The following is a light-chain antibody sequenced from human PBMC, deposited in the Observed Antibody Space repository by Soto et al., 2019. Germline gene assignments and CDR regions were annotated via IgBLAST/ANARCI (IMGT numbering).Light chain of an antibody. J-gene: IGLJ3*02. Sequence: QAVVTQPPSASGTPGQRVTISCSGSSSNIGSNTVNWYQQLPGTAPKLLIYSNNQRPSGVPDRFSGSKSGTSASLAISGLQSEVEADYYCAAWDDSLNGHWVFGGGTKLTVL. V-gene: IGLV1-44*01. CDR1: SSNIGSNT. CDR3: AAWDDSLNGHWV. CDR2: SNN.